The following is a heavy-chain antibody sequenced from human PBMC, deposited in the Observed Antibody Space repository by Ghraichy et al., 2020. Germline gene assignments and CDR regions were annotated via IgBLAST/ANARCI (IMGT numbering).Heavy chain of an antibody. V-gene: IGHV3-53*01. Sequence: GGSLRLSCAASGFTVSNNYMNWVRQAPGKGLEWVTTIHSGVATYYADSVKSRFTISRDNSKNTLYLQMNSLRVEDTAVYYCARGLEYNWNDLGYWGQGTLVTVSS. CDR2: IHSGVAT. CDR3: ARGLEYNWNDLGY. D-gene: IGHD1-20*01. J-gene: IGHJ4*02. CDR1: GFTVSNNY.